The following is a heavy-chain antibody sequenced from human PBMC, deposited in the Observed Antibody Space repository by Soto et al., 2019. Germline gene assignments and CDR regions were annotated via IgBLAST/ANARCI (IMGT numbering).Heavy chain of an antibody. D-gene: IGHD2-15*01. J-gene: IGHJ6*02. CDR3: ARPVVAATPVGLYYYYGMDV. V-gene: IGHV5-10-1*01. CDR1: GYSFTGYW. Sequence: GESLKISCKGSGYSFTGYWISWVRQMPGKGLEWMGRIDPSDSYTNYSPSFQGHVTISADKSISTAYLQWSSLKASDTAMYYCARPVVAATPVGLYYYYGMDVWGQGTTVTVSS. CDR2: IDPSDSYT.